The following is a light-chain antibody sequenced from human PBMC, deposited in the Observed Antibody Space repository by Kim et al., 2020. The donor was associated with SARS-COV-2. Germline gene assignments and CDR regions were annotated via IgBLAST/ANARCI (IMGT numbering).Light chain of an antibody. V-gene: IGLV2-18*02. J-gene: IGLJ3*02. CDR3: SSHTSSNILV. CDR2: EVS. CDR1: SSDVGLYNR. Sequence: QSALTQPPSVSGSPGQSVTISCTGTSSDVGLYNRVSWYQQFPGTAPKLIISEVSNRPSGVPDRLSGSKSGNTASLTISGLQAEDEADYYCSSHTSSNILVFGGGTQLTVL.